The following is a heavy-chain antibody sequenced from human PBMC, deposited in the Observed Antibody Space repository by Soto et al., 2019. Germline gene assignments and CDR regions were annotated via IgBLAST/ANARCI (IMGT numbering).Heavy chain of an antibody. CDR2: IFHDGTA. D-gene: IGHD3-10*01. CDR3: ARLVYDTRLNYMYFDF. Sequence: TLSLTCAVSGVSLTSGNWWTWFRQSPQRGLEYIGEIFHDGTANYYPSFERRVAMSVDTSRNQFSLKLTSVTAADTAVYFCARLVYDTRLNYMYFDFWGPGTLVTV. CDR1: GVSLTSGNW. V-gene: IGHV4-4*01. J-gene: IGHJ4*02.